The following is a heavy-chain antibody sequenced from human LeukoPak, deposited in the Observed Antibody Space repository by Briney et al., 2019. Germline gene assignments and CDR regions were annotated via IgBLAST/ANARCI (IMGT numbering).Heavy chain of an antibody. V-gene: IGHV3-11*05. J-gene: IGHJ4*02. D-gene: IGHD3-10*01. CDR3: ARAMAGSLDY. CDR2: ISSSSFVNSGGRHT. CDR1: GFTFSDYY. Sequence: GGSLRLSCAASGFTFSDYYMNWIRQAPGKGLEWVSFISSSSFVNSGGRHTNYADSVKGRFTISRDNAKNSLYLQMNSLRVEDTAIYYCARAMAGSLDYWGQGTLVTVSP.